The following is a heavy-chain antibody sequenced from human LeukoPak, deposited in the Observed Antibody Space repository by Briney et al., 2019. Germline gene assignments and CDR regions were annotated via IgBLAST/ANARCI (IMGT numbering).Heavy chain of an antibody. D-gene: IGHD2-15*01. CDR3: ARTHCGGGSCDKFDP. CDR2: FYASGTT. Sequence: SETLSLTCTVSGASISNYYWSWLRQLAGKGLEWIGRFYASGTTYYNPSLRSRVTLSIDTSKNQFSLKLSSVTAADTAVYYCARTHCGGGSCDKFDPWGQGILVTVSS. CDR1: GASISNYY. J-gene: IGHJ5*02. V-gene: IGHV4-4*07.